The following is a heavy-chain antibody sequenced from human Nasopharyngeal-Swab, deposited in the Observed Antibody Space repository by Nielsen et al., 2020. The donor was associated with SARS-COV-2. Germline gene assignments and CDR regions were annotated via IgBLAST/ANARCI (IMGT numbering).Heavy chain of an antibody. D-gene: IGHD2-15*01. V-gene: IGHV4-34*01. CDR1: GGTLNGFH. Sequence: SATLSLTCVVFGGTLNGFHWTWIRQTPGKGLEWIGEINDRGSGNYNPSLRIRVTISAGTSNIQFSLKLNSVTAADTAVYYCARGQDAYYYMDVWGEGTTVTVSS. CDR3: ARGQDAYYYMDV. J-gene: IGHJ6*03. CDR2: INDRGSG.